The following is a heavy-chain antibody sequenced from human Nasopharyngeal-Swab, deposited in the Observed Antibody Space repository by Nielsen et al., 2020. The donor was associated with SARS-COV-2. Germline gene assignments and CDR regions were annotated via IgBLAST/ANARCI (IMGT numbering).Heavy chain of an antibody. V-gene: IGHV3-30-3*01. J-gene: IGHJ6*02. D-gene: IGHD6-13*01. CDR3: AREEGAAAGTGGMDV. Sequence: GESLKISCAASGFTFSSYAMSWVRQAPGKGLEWVAVMSYDGSYKYYADSVKGRFTISRDNSKNTLYLQMNSLRAEDTAVYYCAREEGAAAGTGGMDVWGQGTTVTVSS. CDR1: GFTFSSYA. CDR2: MSYDGSYK.